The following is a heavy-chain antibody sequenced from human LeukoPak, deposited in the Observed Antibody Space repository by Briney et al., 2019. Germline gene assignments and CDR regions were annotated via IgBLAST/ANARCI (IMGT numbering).Heavy chain of an antibody. D-gene: IGHD3-16*01. V-gene: IGHV1-2*02. CDR3: ARGRRILGGPENAGDFFDF. CDR2: INPNSGAT. Sequence: WASVKVSCKASGYTFTGYYMHWVRQAPGQGLKWMGWINPNSGATHYAQSFQARVTMTRDTSIASSYMELTGLESDDTAVYYCARGRRILGGPENAGDFFDFWGQGSLVTVSS. J-gene: IGHJ4*01. CDR1: GYTFTGYY.